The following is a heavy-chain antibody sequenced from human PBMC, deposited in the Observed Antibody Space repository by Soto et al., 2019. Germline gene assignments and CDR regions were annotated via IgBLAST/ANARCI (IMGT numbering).Heavy chain of an antibody. Sequence: GESLKISCQGSEYSFNTYWISWVRQVPGKGLEWMGRIDPGTSYSNYSPSFEGHVTISVDKSKSTAFLQWSSLKASDTAMYYCARHPTLHESRVWSGFDPWGQGTLVTVSS. D-gene: IGHD3-3*01. CDR3: ARHPTLHESRVWSGFDP. V-gene: IGHV5-10-1*01. CDR1: EYSFNTYW. CDR2: IDPGTSYS. J-gene: IGHJ5*02.